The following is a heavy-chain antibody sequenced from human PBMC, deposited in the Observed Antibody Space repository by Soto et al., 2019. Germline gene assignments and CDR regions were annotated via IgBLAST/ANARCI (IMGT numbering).Heavy chain of an antibody. CDR2: INPNSGNT. J-gene: IGHJ6*02. Sequence: ASVKVSCKASGYTFTSYDINWVLQATGQGLEWMGWINPNSGNTGYAQKFQGRVTMTRNTSISTAYMELSSLRSEDTAVYYCAREMTTVTTFSYYYGMDVWGQGTTVTVSS. D-gene: IGHD4-17*01. CDR3: AREMTTVTTFSYYYGMDV. V-gene: IGHV1-8*01. CDR1: GYTFTSYD.